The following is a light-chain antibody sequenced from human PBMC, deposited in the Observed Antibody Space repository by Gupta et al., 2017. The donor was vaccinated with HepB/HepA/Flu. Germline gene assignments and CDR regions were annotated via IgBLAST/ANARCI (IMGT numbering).Light chain of an antibody. CDR3: MQALQSPWT. J-gene: IGKJ1*01. V-gene: IGKV2-28*01. CDR2: LGS. CDR1: QSLLHHNGFNY. Sequence: DIVMTQSPLSLPVTPGEPASISCRSSQSLLHHNGFNYLEWYLQKPGQSPQLLIYLGSDRASGVPDRFSGSGSGTDFTLKISRVEAEDVGVYYCMQALQSPWTFGQGTKVDIK.